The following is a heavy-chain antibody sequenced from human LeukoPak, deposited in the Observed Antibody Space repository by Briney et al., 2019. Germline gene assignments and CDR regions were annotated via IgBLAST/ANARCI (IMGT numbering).Heavy chain of an antibody. D-gene: IGHD4-17*01. CDR1: GFTFSSYA. CDR2: ISGSGGST. Sequence: GGSLRLSCAASGFTFSSYAMSWVRQAPGKGLEWVSAISGSGGSTYYADSVKGRFTISRDNSKNTLYLQMNSLRAEDPAVYYCARSTVTTPYYFDYWGQGTLVTVSS. V-gene: IGHV3-23*01. J-gene: IGHJ4*02. CDR3: ARSTVTTPYYFDY.